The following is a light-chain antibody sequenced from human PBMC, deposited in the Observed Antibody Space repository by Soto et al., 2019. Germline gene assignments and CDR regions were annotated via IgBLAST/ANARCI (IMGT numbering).Light chain of an antibody. CDR2: DAS. Sequence: EIVLRQSPDTLSLSPGERATLSCRASQSIRSGRLAWYQQKAGQAPRLVIFDASNRASGTPERFSGSGSGTDFTLTIARLEPEDCAVYYCQEYHGSPVTFGLGTRLEIK. CDR3: QEYHGSPVT. V-gene: IGKV3-20*01. J-gene: IGKJ5*01. CDR1: QSIRSGR.